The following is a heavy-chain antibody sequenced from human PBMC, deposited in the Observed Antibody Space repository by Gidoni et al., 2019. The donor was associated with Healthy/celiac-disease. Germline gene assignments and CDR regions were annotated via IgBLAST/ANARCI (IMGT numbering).Heavy chain of an antibody. CDR2: IWYDGSNK. D-gene: IGHD6-19*01. Sequence: QVQLVESGGGVVQPGRSLRLSCAASGFTFSSYGMHWVRQAPGKGLEWVAVIWYDGSNKYYADSVKGRFTISRDNSKNTLYLQMNSLRAEDTAVYYCARDHVAGKGPFDYWGQGTLVTVSS. J-gene: IGHJ4*02. CDR1: GFTFSSYG. V-gene: IGHV3-33*01. CDR3: ARDHVAGKGPFDY.